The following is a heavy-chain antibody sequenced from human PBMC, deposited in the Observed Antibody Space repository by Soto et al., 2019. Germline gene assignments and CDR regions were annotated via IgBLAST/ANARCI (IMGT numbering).Heavy chain of an antibody. Sequence: QVQLQASGPGLVKPSQTLSLTCTVSGGSISSRDYYWSWIRQPPGKGLEWIGYISYSGRTYYTPSLKTRFILAVDTSENQFSLRLSSVTAADTAFYLGARFSALGKDYGGDVWGQGTTVTFSS. J-gene: IGHJ6*02. V-gene: IGHV4-30-4*01. CDR1: GGSISSRDYY. CDR3: ARFSALGKDYGGDV. CDR2: ISYSGRT. D-gene: IGHD3-3*02.